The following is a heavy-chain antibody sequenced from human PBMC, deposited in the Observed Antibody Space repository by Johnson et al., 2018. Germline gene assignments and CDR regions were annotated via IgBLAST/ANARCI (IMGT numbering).Heavy chain of an antibody. Sequence: QVQLQESGPGLVKPSETLSLSCTVSGASISNFYWSWIRQSPGKGLEYIGYIYYSGSTNYNPSLKSRVTISVDTPKNHFSLQLSSMTAPDTAVHYCARADWMIRGLITYYCGMDVWGQGTTVTVSS. CDR2: IYYSGST. CDR1: GASISNFY. J-gene: IGHJ6*02. CDR3: ARADWMIRGLITYYCGMDV. V-gene: IGHV4-59*01. D-gene: IGHD3-10*01.